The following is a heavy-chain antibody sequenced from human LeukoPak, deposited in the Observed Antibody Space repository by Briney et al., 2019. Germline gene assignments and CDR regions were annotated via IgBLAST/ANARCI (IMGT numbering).Heavy chain of an antibody. CDR3: AKRPTRYSGYDYFDY. CDR2: VSYDGSIK. V-gene: IGHV3-30-3*02. CDR1: GFTFSSYA. D-gene: IGHD5-12*01. J-gene: IGHJ4*02. Sequence: GGSLRLSCAASGFTFSSYALHWVRQAPNKGLEWVAIVSYDGSIKYYADSVKGRFTISRDNSKNTLYLQMNSLRVEDTALYYCAKRPTRYSGYDYFDYWGQGTLVTVSS.